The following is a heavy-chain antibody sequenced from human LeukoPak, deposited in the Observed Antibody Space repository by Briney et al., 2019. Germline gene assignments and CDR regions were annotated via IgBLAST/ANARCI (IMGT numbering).Heavy chain of an antibody. Sequence: ASVKVSCKASGYIFTTYYMHWVRQAPGQGLEWMGIINPSGGSKSYAQKFQGRVTMTRDTSTSTVYMEVSSLRSEDTAVYYCARSRGILDYWGQGTLVTVSS. CDR2: INPSGGSK. CDR1: GYIFTTYY. J-gene: IGHJ4*02. CDR3: ARSRGILDY. D-gene: IGHD2/OR15-2a*01. V-gene: IGHV1-46*01.